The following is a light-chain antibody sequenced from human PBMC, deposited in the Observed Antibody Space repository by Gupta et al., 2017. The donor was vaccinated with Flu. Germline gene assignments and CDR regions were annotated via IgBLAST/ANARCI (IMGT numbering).Light chain of an antibody. CDR1: QDIASY. Sequence: DIQLTQSPSFLSASVGDRVTITCRASQDIASYLAWYQQKPGKAPKLLISVASTLQSGVPSRFSGSGSGTEFSLTISSLQPEDFATYHCQHVHSYSFTFGHGTKVDFK. J-gene: IGKJ3*01. V-gene: IGKV1-9*01. CDR3: QHVHSYSFT. CDR2: VAS.